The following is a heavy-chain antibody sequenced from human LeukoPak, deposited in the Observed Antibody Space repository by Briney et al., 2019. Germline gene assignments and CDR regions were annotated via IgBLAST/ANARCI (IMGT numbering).Heavy chain of an antibody. CDR1: GFTFSNYW. J-gene: IGHJ4*02. V-gene: IGHV3-74*01. D-gene: IGHD5-18*01. CDR2: IISDGSRT. CDR3: AKMPAVGIITPMSDFDY. Sequence: GGSLRLSCAASGFTFSNYWMYWVRQASGKGLVWVSQIISDGSRTYYADSVKGRFTISRDNYKNTLYLQMSILRAEDTAVYYCAKMPAVGIITPMSDFDYWGQGALVTVS.